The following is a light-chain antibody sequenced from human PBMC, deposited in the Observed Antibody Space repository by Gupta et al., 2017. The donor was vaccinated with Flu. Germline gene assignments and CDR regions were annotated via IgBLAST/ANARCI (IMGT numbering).Light chain of an antibody. CDR2: LNSDGSH. J-gene: IGLJ3*02. CDR3: QTWGTGFWV. Sequence: QLVLTQSPSASASLGASVTLTCTLSSGHSSYAIAWHQQQPEKGPRYLMKLNSDGSHSKGDGIPDRFSGSSSGAERYLTISSLQSEDEADYYCQTWGTGFWVFGGGTKLTVL. CDR1: SGHSSYA. V-gene: IGLV4-69*01.